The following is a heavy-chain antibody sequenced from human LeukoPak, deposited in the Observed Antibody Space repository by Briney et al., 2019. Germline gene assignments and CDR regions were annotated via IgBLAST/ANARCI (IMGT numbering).Heavy chain of an antibody. CDR2: IYWNDDK. D-gene: IGHD3-10*01. V-gene: IGHV2-5*01. CDR3: AHGPDYYGSGSYSYYFDY. CDR1: GFSLSTSGVG. Sequence: KESGPTLVKPTQTLTLTCTFSGFSLSTSGVGVGWIRQPPGKALEWLALIYWNDDKRYSPSLKSRLTITKDTSKNQVVLTMTNMDPVGTATYYCAHGPDYYGSGSYSYYFDYWGQGTLVTVSS. J-gene: IGHJ4*02.